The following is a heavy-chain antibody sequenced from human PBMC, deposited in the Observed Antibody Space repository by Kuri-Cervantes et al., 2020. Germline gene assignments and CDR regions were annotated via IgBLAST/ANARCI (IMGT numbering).Heavy chain of an antibody. CDR1: GFTFSSYG. D-gene: IGHD5-12*01. J-gene: IGHJ6*03. CDR2: IRYDGSNK. V-gene: IGHV3-30*02. CDR3: AKGGEYSAYDWEQYYYMDV. Sequence: GESLKISCAASGFTFSSYGMHWVRQAPGKGLEWVAFIRYDGSNKYYADSVKGRFTISRDNAKNSLYLQMNSLRAEDTAVYYCAKGGEYSAYDWEQYYYMDVWGKGTTVTVSS.